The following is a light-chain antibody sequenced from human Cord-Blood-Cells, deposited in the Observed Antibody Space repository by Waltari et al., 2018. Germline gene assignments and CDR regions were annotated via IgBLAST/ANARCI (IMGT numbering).Light chain of an antibody. V-gene: IGKV1-39*01. Sequence: DIQMTQSPSSLSASVGDRVTITCRASQSINSYLNWYQQKPGKAPKLLIYAASSVQSGVPSRFSGSGSGTEFTLTISSLQPEDFASYYCQQSYSTPLTVGGGTKVEIK. CDR1: QSINSY. CDR2: AAS. CDR3: QQSYSTPLT. J-gene: IGKJ4*01.